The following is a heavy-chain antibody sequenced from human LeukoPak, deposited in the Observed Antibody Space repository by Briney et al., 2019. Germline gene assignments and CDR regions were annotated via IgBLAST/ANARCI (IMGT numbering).Heavy chain of an antibody. CDR1: GFTFSSYA. J-gene: IGHJ4*02. CDR2: ISSNGGST. CDR3: VKPANGLVSYFDY. Sequence: GGSLRLSCSPSGFTFSSYAMHWVRQAPGKGLEYVSAISSNGGSTYYADSVKGRFTISRDNSKNTLYLQMSSLRAEDTAVYYCVKPANGLVSYFDYWGQGTLVTVSS. V-gene: IGHV3-64D*09. D-gene: IGHD3/OR15-3a*01.